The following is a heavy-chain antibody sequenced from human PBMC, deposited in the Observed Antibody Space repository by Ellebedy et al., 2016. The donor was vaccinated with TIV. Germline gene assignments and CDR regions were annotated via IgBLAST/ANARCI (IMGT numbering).Heavy chain of an antibody. CDR1: GASFSDYY. Sequence: MPSETLSLTCAVHGASFSDYYWSWIRQSPGKGLEWVGEMNHSGTTKYNPSLNSRVTISADTSENQFSLKVHSVTAADTAVYYCARDPRNSGYSAAFDIWGQGTMVTVSS. CDR2: MNHSGTT. CDR3: ARDPRNSGYSAAFDI. D-gene: IGHD3-9*01. J-gene: IGHJ3*02. V-gene: IGHV4-34*01.